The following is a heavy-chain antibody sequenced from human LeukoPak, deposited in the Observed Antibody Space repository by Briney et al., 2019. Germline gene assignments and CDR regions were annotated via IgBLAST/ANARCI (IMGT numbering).Heavy chain of an antibody. CDR2: MSTSGRK. CDR3: ARQDDSDHGDPNWFDP. J-gene: IGHJ5*02. Sequence: GSLRLSCAASGFTFSSSWMNWVRQPPGKGLEWIGSMSTSGRKFYNPSLKSRVTVSVETSRNQFSLTLYAVTAADTAVYYCARQDDSDHGDPNWFDPWGQGTLVTVSS. V-gene: IGHV4-39*01. CDR1: GFTFSSSW. D-gene: IGHD4-17*01.